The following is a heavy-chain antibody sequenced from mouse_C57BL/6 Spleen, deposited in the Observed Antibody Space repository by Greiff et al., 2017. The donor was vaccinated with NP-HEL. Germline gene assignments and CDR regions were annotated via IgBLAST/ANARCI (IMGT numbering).Heavy chain of an antibody. D-gene: IGHD1-1*01. CDR1: GFNIKDYY. V-gene: IGHV14-2*01. Sequence: VQLQQSGAELVKPGASVKLSCTASGFNIKDYYMHWVKQRTEQGLQWIGRIDPEDGETKYAPKFQGKATITADTSSNTAYLQLSSLTSEDTAVYYCAITTVVAKYYFDYWGQGTTLTVSS. J-gene: IGHJ2*01. CDR2: IDPEDGET. CDR3: AITTVVAKYYFDY.